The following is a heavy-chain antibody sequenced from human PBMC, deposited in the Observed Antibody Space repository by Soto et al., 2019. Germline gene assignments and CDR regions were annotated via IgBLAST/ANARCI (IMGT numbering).Heavy chain of an antibody. CDR2: ISYDGSNK. D-gene: IGHD5-18*01. Sequence: QVQLVESGGGVVQPGRSLRLSCAASGFTFSSYAMHWVRQAPGKGLEWVAVISYDGSNKYYADSVKGRFTISRDNSKNTLYLQRNSLRAEDTAVYYCARSDVDTAMVDYWGQGTLVTVSS. J-gene: IGHJ4*02. CDR3: ARSDVDTAMVDY. CDR1: GFTFSSYA. V-gene: IGHV3-30-3*01.